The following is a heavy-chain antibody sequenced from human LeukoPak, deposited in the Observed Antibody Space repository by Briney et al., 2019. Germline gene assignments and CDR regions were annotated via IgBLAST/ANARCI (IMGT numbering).Heavy chain of an antibody. J-gene: IGHJ4*02. CDR3: ASKQWLVSDFDY. Sequence: GGSLRLSCAASGFTFSSYAMSWVRQAPGKGLEWVSAISGSGGSTYYADSVKGRFTISRDNSKNSLYLQMNSLRAEDTAVYYCASKQWLVSDFDYWGQGTLVTVSS. CDR1: GFTFSSYA. CDR2: ISGSGGST. D-gene: IGHD6-19*01. V-gene: IGHV3-23*01.